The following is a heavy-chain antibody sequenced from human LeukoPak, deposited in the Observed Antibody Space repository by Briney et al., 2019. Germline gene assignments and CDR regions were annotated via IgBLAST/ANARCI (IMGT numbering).Heavy chain of an antibody. V-gene: IGHV1-8*02. J-gene: IGHJ6*02. CDR2: MNPNSGNT. Sequence: ASVKVSCKASGYTFTGYYMHWVRQAPGQGLEWMGWMNPNSGNTGYAQKFQGRVTMTRNTSISTAYMELSSMRSEDTAVYYCARPGPYSYGFWYYFHGMDVWGQGTTVTVSS. CDR3: ARPGPYSYGFWYYFHGMDV. D-gene: IGHD5-18*01. CDR1: GYTFTGYY.